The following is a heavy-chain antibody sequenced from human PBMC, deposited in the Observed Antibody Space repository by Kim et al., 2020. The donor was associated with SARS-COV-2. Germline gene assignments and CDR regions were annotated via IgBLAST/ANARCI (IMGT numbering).Heavy chain of an antibody. CDR1: GFTFSTYA. CDR2: ISCGGGRT. Sequence: GGSLRLSCAASGFTFSTYAMSWARQAPGKGLEWVSTISCGGGRTHYADSVKGRFTISRDNSKNTLFLHMNSLSADDTAVYYCDGAAYWGQGTWLTASS. D-gene: IGHD2-15*01. V-gene: IGHV3-23*01. J-gene: IGHJ1*01. CDR3: DGAAY.